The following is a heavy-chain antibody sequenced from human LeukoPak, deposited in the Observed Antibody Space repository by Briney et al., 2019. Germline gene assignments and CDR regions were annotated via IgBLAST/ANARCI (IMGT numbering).Heavy chain of an antibody. V-gene: IGHV3-53*04. CDR3: ARGYYYDNSAHNTDAFDI. Sequence: GGSLRLSCAASGFTVSSNYMSWVRQAPGKGLEWVSIIYSGGGTYYADSVRGRFTISRHNSKSTLYLQMNSLRAEDTAVYYCARGYYYDNSAHNTDAFDIWGQGTMVTVSS. CDR1: GFTVSSNY. J-gene: IGHJ3*02. CDR2: IYSGGGT. D-gene: IGHD3-22*01.